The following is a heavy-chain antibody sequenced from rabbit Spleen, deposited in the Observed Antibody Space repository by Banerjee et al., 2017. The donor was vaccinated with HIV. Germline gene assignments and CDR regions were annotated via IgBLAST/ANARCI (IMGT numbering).Heavy chain of an antibody. CDR2: IYAGSTAST. J-gene: IGHJ4*01. Sequence: QEQLVESGGGLVQPEGSLTLTCTASGFSFRSSYYMCWVRQAPGKGLECIACIYAGSTASTYYANWAKGRFTISKSSSTTVTLHMTSLTVADTATYFCARDLAGVIGWNFNLWGQGTLVTVS. V-gene: IGHV1S45*01. D-gene: IGHD4-1*01. CDR3: ARDLAGVIGWNFNL. CDR1: GFSFRSSYY.